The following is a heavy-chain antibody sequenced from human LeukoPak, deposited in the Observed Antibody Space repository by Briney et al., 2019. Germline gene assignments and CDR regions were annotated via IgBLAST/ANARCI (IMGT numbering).Heavy chain of an antibody. D-gene: IGHD6-13*01. Sequence: WVRQPPGKGLEWVGNIYYSGTTYYNPSLKSRVTISVDTSKNQFSLKLSSVTAADTAVYYCARLGGYSSSWYLYYFDYWGQGTLVTVSS. J-gene: IGHJ4*02. CDR2: IYYSGTT. CDR3: ARLGGYSSSWYLYYFDY. V-gene: IGHV4-39*01.